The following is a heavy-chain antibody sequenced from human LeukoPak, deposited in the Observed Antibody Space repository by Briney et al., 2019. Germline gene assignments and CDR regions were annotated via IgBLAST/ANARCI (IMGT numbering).Heavy chain of an antibody. CDR3: ARAEGYYDSSGNDAFDI. J-gene: IGHJ3*02. CDR2: ISYDGSNK. Sequence: GGSLRLSCAASGFTFSSYGMHWVRQAPGKGLEWVAVISYDGSNKYYADSVKGRFTISRDNSKNTLYLQMTSLRAEDTAVYYCARAEGYYDSSGNDAFDIWGQGTMVTVSS. D-gene: IGHD3-22*01. V-gene: IGHV3-33*08. CDR1: GFTFSSYG.